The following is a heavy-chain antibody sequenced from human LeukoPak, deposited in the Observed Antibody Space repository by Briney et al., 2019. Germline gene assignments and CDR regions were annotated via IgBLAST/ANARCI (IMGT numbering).Heavy chain of an antibody. CDR1: GFTFSDYN. J-gene: IGHJ3*02. Sequence: GGSLRLSCAASGFTFSDYNMTWIRQAPGTRLEWEWVAYITSSGRSTLYADSVKGRFTISRDNAKNSLYLQMNSLRPEDTAVYYCARVLRSVLTGTDAFDIWGQGTRVTVSS. CDR3: ARVLRSVLTGTDAFDI. V-gene: IGHV3-11*04. D-gene: IGHD2-21*02. CDR2: ITSSGRST.